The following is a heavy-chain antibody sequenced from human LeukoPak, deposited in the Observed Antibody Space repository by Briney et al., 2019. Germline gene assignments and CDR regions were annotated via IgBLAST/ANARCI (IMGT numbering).Heavy chain of an antibody. J-gene: IGHJ1*01. CDR2: ISGGADIT. V-gene: IGHV3-23*01. D-gene: IGHD6-13*01. CDR3: AKDLKGIAAAGPAEYFQR. Sequence: GGSLILSCAASGFTFSNYGMSWVRQAPGKGLEWVSGISGGADITYYADSVKGRFTISRDNSQNTLYLQVDGLRAEDTAVYYCAKDLKGIAAAGPAEYFQRWGQGTLVTVSS. CDR1: GFTFSNYG.